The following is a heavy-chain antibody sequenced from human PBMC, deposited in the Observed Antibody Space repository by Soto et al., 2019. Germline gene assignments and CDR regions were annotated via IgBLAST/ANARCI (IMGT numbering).Heavy chain of an antibody. CDR3: AREGYCSGGSCYSRWFDP. Sequence: SETLSLTCTVSDGSISSYYWSWIRQPPGKGLEWIGYIYYSGGTNYNPSLKSRVTISVDTSKNQFSLKLSSVTAADTAVYYCAREGYCSGGSCYSRWFDPWGQGTLVTVSS. J-gene: IGHJ5*02. V-gene: IGHV4-59*01. D-gene: IGHD2-15*01. CDR1: DGSISSYY. CDR2: IYYSGGT.